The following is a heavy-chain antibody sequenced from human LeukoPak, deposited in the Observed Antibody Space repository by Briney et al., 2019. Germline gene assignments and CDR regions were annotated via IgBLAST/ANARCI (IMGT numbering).Heavy chain of an antibody. J-gene: IGHJ5*02. V-gene: IGHV1-18*01. Sequence: ASVKVSCKASGYTFTSYGNSWVRQAPGQGLEWMGWISAYNGNTNYAQKLQGRVTMTTDTSTSTAYMELRSLRSDDTAVYYCARDLGTYYDFWSGYFKSWFDPWGQGTLVTVSS. D-gene: IGHD3-3*01. CDR1: GYTFTSYG. CDR2: ISAYNGNT. CDR3: ARDLGTYYDFWSGYFKSWFDP.